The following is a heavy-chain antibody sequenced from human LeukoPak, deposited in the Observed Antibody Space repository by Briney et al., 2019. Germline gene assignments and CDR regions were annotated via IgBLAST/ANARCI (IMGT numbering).Heavy chain of an antibody. J-gene: IGHJ4*02. Sequence: ASVKVSCKASGYTFTGYYMHWVRQAPGQGLEWMGWINPNSGGTNYTQKFQGRVTMTRDTSISTAYMELSSLRSEDTAVYYCARVSGSSGYSHSFQFDYWGQGTLVTVSS. V-gene: IGHV1-2*02. CDR2: INPNSGGT. D-gene: IGHD3-22*01. CDR1: GYTFTGYY. CDR3: ARVSGSSGYSHSFQFDY.